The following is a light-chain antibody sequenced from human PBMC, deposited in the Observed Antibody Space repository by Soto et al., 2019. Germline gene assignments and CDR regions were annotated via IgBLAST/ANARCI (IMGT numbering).Light chain of an antibody. CDR1: QDIRRY. V-gene: IGKV1-33*01. J-gene: IGKJ3*01. Sequence: DLPMTQSPSSLSASVGDRVTITCQASQDIRRYLNWYQQKPGRAPKLLIYGASNLETGVPSRFSGSGYGTDFIFTISSLQPEDIGTYYCQHYDNLPPFTFGPGTKVGIK. CDR3: QHYDNLPPFT. CDR2: GAS.